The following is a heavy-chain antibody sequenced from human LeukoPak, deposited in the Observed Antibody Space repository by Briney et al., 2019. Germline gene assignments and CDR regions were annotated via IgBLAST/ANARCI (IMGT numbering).Heavy chain of an antibody. D-gene: IGHD3-10*01. CDR1: GFTFSDYW. CDR2: INTDGSIT. V-gene: IGHV3-74*01. J-gene: IGHJ4*02. Sequence: GGSLRLSCAASGFTFSDYWIHWVRQAPGKGLVWVSRINTDGSITNYADSVKGRFSISRDNAENTLYLQMSSLRAEDTAVYYCARDRGPRTGFMVREAYDYWGQGTLVTVSS. CDR3: ARDRGPRTGFMVREAYDY.